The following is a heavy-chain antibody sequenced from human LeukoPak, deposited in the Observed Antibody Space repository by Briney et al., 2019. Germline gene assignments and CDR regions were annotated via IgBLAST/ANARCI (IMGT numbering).Heavy chain of an antibody. D-gene: IGHD5-18*01. V-gene: IGHV3-9*01. CDR1: GFTFDEYA. CDR2: ISRNSGRI. CDR3: AKGSDIQLSPLISAFDI. Sequence: GGSLRLSCAASGFTFDEYAMQWVRQAPGKGLEKVSGISRNSGRIVYADYVKGRFTISRDNAKNSLYLQMNSLRADDTALYYCAKGSDIQLSPLISAFDIYGQGTMFTVSS. J-gene: IGHJ3*02.